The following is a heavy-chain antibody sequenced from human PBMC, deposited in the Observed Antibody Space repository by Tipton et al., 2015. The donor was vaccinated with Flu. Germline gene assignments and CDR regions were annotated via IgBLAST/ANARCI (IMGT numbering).Heavy chain of an antibody. Sequence: TLSLTCTVSGGSMSSFYWSWIRQPAGKGLEWIGRMYTSGTAKYHPSVKSRVTMSVDTSKNQFSLKLSSVTAADTAFYYCARGSGSGTYVIFDYWGQGTLVSVSS. CDR2: MYTSGTA. V-gene: IGHV4-4*07. D-gene: IGHD3-10*01. CDR1: GGSMSSFY. CDR3: ARGSGSGTYVIFDY. J-gene: IGHJ4*02.